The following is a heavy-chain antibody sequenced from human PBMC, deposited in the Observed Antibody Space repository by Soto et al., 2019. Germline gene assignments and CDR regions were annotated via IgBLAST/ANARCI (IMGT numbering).Heavy chain of an antibody. J-gene: IGHJ5*02. V-gene: IGHV4-4*07. Sequence: SETLSLTCTVSGASISGFYWSWIRKSAGKGLEWIGRIYATGATDYNPSLKSRVMMSVDTSKKQFSLKLRSVTAADTAVYYCVRDGTKTLRDWFDPWGQGMSVTVSS. CDR2: IYATGAT. CDR3: VRDGTKTLRDWFDP. D-gene: IGHD1-1*01. CDR1: GASISGFY.